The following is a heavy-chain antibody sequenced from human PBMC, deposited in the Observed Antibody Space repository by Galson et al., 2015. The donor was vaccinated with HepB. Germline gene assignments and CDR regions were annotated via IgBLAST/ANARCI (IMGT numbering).Heavy chain of an antibody. J-gene: IGHJ4*02. D-gene: IGHD2-15*01. Sequence: ETLSLTCTVSGYSISSGYYWGWIRQPPGKGLEWIGSIYHSGSTYYNPSLKSRVTISVDTSKNQFSLKLSSVTAADTAVYYCAREEVVVVAATGASYWGQGTLVTVSS. CDR2: IYHSGST. CDR1: GYSISSGYY. V-gene: IGHV4-38-2*02. CDR3: AREEVVVVAATGASY.